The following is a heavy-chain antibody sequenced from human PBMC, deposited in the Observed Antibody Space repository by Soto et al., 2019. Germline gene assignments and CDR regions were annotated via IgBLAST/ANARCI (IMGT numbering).Heavy chain of an antibody. CDR1: GGTFSSYA. D-gene: IGHD6-13*01. CDR2: IIPIFGTA. CDR3: AKSRNWYDGGSRYFDL. J-gene: IGHJ4*02. Sequence: SVKVSCKASGGTFSSYAISWVRQAPGQGLEWMGGIIPIFGTANYAQKFQGRVTITAGESTSTAYMELSSLRSEDTAVYYCAKSRNWYDGGSRYFDLWGQGSLVTVSS. V-gene: IGHV1-69*13.